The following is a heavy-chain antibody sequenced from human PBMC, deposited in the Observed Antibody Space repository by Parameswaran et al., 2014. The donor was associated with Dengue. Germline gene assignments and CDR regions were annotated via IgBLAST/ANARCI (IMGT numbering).Heavy chain of an antibody. V-gene: IGHV4-34*01. J-gene: IGHJ4*02. CDR3: ARIPQTNYYDSSGYWGYFDY. CDR2: INHSGST. Sequence: ASETLSLTWAVYGGSFSGYYWSWIRQPPGKGLEWIGEINHSGSTNYNPSLKSRVTISVDTSKNQFSLKLSSVTAADTAVYYCARIPQTNYYDSSGYWGYFDYWAREPWSPSPQ. CDR1: GGSFSGYY. D-gene: IGHD3-22*01.